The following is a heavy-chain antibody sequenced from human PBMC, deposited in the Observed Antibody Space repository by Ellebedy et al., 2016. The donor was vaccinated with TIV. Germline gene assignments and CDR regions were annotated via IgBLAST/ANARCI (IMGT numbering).Heavy chain of an antibody. J-gene: IGHJ6*03. CDR3: AKDVGSSPHYYYMDA. D-gene: IGHD6-6*01. V-gene: IGHV3-9*01. Sequence: GGSLRLSXAASGFSLDDYAVHWVRQAPGRGLEWVSGFNWNTGYRGYAASVKGRFTISRDNAKNSLYLQMSNLRAEDTALYYCAKDVGSSPHYYYMDAWGKGTTVTVSS. CDR2: FNWNTGYR. CDR1: GFSLDDYA.